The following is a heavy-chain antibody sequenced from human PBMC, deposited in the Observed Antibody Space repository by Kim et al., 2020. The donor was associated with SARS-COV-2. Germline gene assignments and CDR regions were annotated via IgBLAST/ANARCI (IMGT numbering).Heavy chain of an antibody. CDR2: VSAGFNT. J-gene: IGHJ3*01. CDR3: SRPNSDKYPWAFDC. V-gene: IGHV3-53*01. Sequence: GGSLRLSCAVSGITVSVNYMSWVRQAPGKGLEWVSLVSAGFNTYYSDSVKGRFTVSRDDSKNMLYLEMNTLRVEDTAVYYCSRPNSDKYPWAFDCWGQGTMVAVSS. D-gene: IGHD2-8*01. CDR1: GITVSVNY.